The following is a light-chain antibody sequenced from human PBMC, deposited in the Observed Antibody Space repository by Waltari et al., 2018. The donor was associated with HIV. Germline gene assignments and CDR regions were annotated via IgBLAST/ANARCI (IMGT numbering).Light chain of an antibody. J-gene: IGLJ1*01. Sequence: QSALTQPASVSGSPGQSITISCTGTSSDGGGYNYVSWYPQHPGKAPKLMIYEVSNRPSGVSNRFSGSKSGNTASLTISGLQAEDEADYYCSSYTSSSTLGVFGTGTKVTVL. CDR3: SSYTSSSTLGV. CDR2: EVS. V-gene: IGLV2-14*01. CDR1: SSDGGGYNY.